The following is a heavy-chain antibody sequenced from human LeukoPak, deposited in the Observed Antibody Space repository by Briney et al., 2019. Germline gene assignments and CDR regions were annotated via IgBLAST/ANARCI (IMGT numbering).Heavy chain of an antibody. J-gene: IGHJ4*02. CDR2: IIPIFGTA. CDR3: ARRAYYDFWSGFDY. Sequence: GASVKVSCKASGGTFSSYAISWVRQAPGQGLEWMGGIIPIFGTANYAQKFQGRVTITADESTSTAYMELSSLRSEDTAVYYCARRAYYDFWSGFDYWDQGTLVTVSS. V-gene: IGHV1-69*13. D-gene: IGHD3-3*01. CDR1: GGTFSSYA.